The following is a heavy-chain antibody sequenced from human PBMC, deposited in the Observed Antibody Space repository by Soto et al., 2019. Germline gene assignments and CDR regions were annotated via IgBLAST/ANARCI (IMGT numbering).Heavy chain of an antibody. Sequence: ASVKVSCKVSGYTLTELSMHWVRQAPGKGLERMGGFDPEDGETIYAQKFQGRVTMTEDTSTDTAYMELSSLRSDDTAVYYCPTMDHLRQLGPPLDDNSAPPLGGFTFRGMYNWFVPWGQGTLVTVSS. CDR1: GYTLTELS. D-gene: IGHD6-6*01. J-gene: IGHJ5*02. V-gene: IGHV1-24*01. CDR2: FDPEDGET. CDR3: PTMDHLRQLGPPLDDNSAPPLGGFTFRGMYNWFVP.